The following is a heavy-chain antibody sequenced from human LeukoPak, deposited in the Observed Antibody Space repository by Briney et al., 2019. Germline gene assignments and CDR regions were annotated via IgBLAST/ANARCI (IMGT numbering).Heavy chain of an antibody. Sequence: PSETLSLTCTVSGGSISSSSYYWGWIRQPPGKGLEWIGSIYYSGSTYYNPSLKSRVTISVDTSKNQFSLKLSSVTAADTAVYYCARGRITIFGVVIRRPNAFDIWGQGTMVTVSS. CDR1: GGSISSSSYY. J-gene: IGHJ3*02. D-gene: IGHD3-3*01. CDR3: ARGRITIFGVVIRRPNAFDI. V-gene: IGHV4-39*01. CDR2: IYYSGST.